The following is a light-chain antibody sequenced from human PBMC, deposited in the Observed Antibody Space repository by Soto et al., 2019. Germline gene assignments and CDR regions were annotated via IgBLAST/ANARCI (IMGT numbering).Light chain of an antibody. CDR2: AAS. Sequence: DIQMTQSPSSLSASVGDRVTITCRASQSISSYLNWYQQKPGQAPKLLIYAASSLQSGVPSRFSGSGSGTDFPLTISSLQPEDFATYYCPQSYSTPPTFGQGTKLEIK. CDR3: PQSYSTPPT. CDR1: QSISSY. V-gene: IGKV1-39*01. J-gene: IGKJ2*01.